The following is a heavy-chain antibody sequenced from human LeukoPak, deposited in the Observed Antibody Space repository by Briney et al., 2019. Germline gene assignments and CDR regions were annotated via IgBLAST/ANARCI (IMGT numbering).Heavy chain of an antibody. J-gene: IGHJ6*02. CDR3: TKDRVAVSDTGSEYGMDV. Sequence: GGSLRLSCAASGFTFSTYSMNWVRQAPGKGLEWVSSIFSSSTYIYYADSVKGRFTISRDNAKNSLYLQMNSLRADDTAVYYCTKDRVAVSDTGSEYGMDVWGQGTTVTVSS. D-gene: IGHD6-19*01. CDR2: IFSSSTYI. V-gene: IGHV3-21*06. CDR1: GFTFSTYS.